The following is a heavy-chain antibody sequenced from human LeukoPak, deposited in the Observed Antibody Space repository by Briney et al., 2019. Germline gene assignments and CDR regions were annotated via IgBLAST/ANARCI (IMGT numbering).Heavy chain of an antibody. Sequence: SETLSLTCAVYGGSFSGYYWSWIRQPPGKRLEWIGEINHSGSTNYNPSLKSRVTISVDTSKNQFSLKLSSVTAADTAVYYCARGQKRYYYDSSGYPLTSWGQGTLVTVSS. V-gene: IGHV4-34*01. J-gene: IGHJ4*02. CDR3: ARGQKRYYYDSSGYPLTS. D-gene: IGHD3-22*01. CDR2: INHSGST. CDR1: GGSFSGYY.